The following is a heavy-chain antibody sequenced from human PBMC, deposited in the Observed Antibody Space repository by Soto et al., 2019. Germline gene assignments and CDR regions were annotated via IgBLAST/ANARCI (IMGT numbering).Heavy chain of an antibody. CDR2: INTGNGNT. J-gene: IGHJ4*02. Sequence: ASVKVSCKPSGYTFTSYAMHWVRQAPGQRLEWMGWINTGNGNTKYSQRFQGRVTITQDTSASTAYMELSSLRSEDTAVYYCARESQSDYFDYWGQGTLVTVSS. V-gene: IGHV1-3*04. CDR3: ARESQSDYFDY. CDR1: GYTFTSYA.